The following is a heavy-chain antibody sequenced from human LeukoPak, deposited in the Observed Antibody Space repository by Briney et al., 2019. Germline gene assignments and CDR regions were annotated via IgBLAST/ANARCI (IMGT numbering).Heavy chain of an antibody. CDR3: ARGRIEYGSSWYNY. CDR2: IIPIFGTA. Sequence: ASVKVSCKASGGTFSSYAIIWVRQAPGQGLEWMGGIIPIFGTANYAQKFQGRVTITTDESTSTAYMELSSLRSEDTAVYYCARGRIEYGSSWYNYWGQGTLVTVSS. CDR1: GGTFSSYA. J-gene: IGHJ4*02. D-gene: IGHD6-13*01. V-gene: IGHV1-69*05.